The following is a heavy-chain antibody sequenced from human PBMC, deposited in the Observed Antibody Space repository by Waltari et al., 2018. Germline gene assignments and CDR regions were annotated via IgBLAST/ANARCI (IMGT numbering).Heavy chain of an antibody. CDR1: GYIFTALD. CDR2: IIRKKGET. D-gene: IGHD3-3*01. J-gene: IGHJ4*02. Sequence: QVHLVQSGAEVTRPGASVKVSCKASGYIFTALDINWVRQAPGQGLEWMGWIIRKKGETGYGQEFQDRFSMTTDNSINTAYMLLSSLRSDDTAVYYCARGSGAGGDFWGQGTLVTVSS. V-gene: IGHV1-8*02. CDR3: ARGSGAGGDF.